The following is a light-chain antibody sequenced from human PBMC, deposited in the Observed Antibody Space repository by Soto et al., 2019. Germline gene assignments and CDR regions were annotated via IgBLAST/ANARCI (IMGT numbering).Light chain of an antibody. J-gene: IGKJ1*01. Sequence: EIVLTQSPATLSLSPGERATLSCRASQSVSSHLAWYQQKPGQAPRLLIYDASIRATGIPARFSGSGSGTEFSLTINSLQSEDFGVYFCQQYDQWWTFGQGTKVDI. CDR3: QQYDQWWT. CDR1: QSVSSH. CDR2: DAS. V-gene: IGKV3-15*01.